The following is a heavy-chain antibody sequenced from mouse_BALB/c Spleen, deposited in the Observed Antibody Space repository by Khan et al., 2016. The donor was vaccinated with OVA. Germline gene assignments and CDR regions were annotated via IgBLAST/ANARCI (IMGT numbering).Heavy chain of an antibody. Sequence: QIQLVQSGPELKKPGETVKISCKASGYTFTNYRMNWMKQAPGKGLKWMGWINTYTGQPTYADDFKGRFAFSVETSASTAYLQINSLKNEDMATDYCAREPTYWYFDVWGAGTTVTVSS. CDR2: INTYTGQP. CDR3: AREPTYWYFDV. J-gene: IGHJ1*01. V-gene: IGHV9-1*02. D-gene: IGHD2-10*01. CDR1: GYTFTNYR.